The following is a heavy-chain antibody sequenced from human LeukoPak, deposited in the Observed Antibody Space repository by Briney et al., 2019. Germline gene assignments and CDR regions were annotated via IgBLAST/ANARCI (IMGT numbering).Heavy chain of an antibody. V-gene: IGHV3-48*03. J-gene: IGHJ4*02. Sequence: GGSLRLSCAASGFTFSSYEMNWVRQAPGKGLEWVSYISSSGSTIYYADSVKGRFTISRDNAKNSLYLQMNSLRAEDTAVYYCARPHLGYDSSSDYWGQGTLVTVSS. CDR3: ARPHLGYDSSSDY. CDR2: ISSSGSTI. D-gene: IGHD3-22*01. CDR1: GFTFSSYE.